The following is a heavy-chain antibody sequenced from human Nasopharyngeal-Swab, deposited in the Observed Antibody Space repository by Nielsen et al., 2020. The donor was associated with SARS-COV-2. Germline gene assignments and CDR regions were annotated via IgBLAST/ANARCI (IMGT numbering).Heavy chain of an antibody. V-gene: IGHV5-10-1*01. CDR3: VRPQWQHPYAFDI. CDR1: GYSFTNYW. Sequence: GESLKISCKTSGYSFTNYWIVWVRQMPGKGLEWMGRIDPSDSYTNYSPSFQGHVTISADKSISTAYLQWSNLKASDTAMYYCVRPQWQHPYAFDIWGQGTVVTVSS. J-gene: IGHJ3*02. CDR2: IDPSDSYT. D-gene: IGHD6-19*01.